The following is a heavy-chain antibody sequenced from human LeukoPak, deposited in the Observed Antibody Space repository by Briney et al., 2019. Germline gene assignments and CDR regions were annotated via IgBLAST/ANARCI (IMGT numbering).Heavy chain of an antibody. Sequence: SETLSLTCAVYGGSFSGYYWSWIRQPPGKGLEWIGAINHSGSTNYNPSLKSRVTISVDTSKNQFSLKLSSVTAADTAVYYCARHWGYSYSYYYYMDVWGKGTTVAISS. CDR3: ARHWGYSYSYYYYMDV. J-gene: IGHJ6*03. V-gene: IGHV4-34*01. CDR2: INHSGST. D-gene: IGHD2-15*01. CDR1: GGSFSGYY.